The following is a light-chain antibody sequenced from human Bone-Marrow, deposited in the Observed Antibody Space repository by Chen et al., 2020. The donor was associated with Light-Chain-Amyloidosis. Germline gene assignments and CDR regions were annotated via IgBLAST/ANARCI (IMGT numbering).Light chain of an antibody. Sequence: SYELKQPPSVSVSPGQTARITCSGDDLPTKYAYWYQQKPGQAPVLVIHRDTERPSGISERFSGSSSGTTPTLTISGVQAEDEADYHCQSADSSGTYEVIFGGGTKLTVL. CDR3: QSADSSGTYEVI. V-gene: IGLV3-25*03. CDR1: DLPTKY. J-gene: IGLJ2*01. CDR2: RDT.